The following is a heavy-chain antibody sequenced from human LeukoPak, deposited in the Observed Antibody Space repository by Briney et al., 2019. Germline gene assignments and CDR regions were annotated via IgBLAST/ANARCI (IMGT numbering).Heavy chain of an antibody. V-gene: IGHV4-4*02. Sequence: PSETLSLTCAVSGDSISSVNWWNWVRQPPGKGLEWIGEIFHSGTTHYNPSLKSRVTISVDKSESQFSLKLLSVTAADTAAYHCAKGRNEDGDAALNYWGQGTLVTVSS. CDR1: GDSISSVNW. J-gene: IGHJ4*02. D-gene: IGHD4-17*01. CDR3: AKGRNEDGDAALNY. CDR2: IFHSGTT.